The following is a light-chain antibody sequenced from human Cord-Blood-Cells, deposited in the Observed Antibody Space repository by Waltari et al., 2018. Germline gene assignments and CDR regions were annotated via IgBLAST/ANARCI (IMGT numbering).Light chain of an antibody. V-gene: IGLV2-14*01. J-gene: IGLJ2*01. CDR1: SSDVGGYNY. CDR3: SSYTSSSTVV. CDR2: DVS. Sequence: QSALTQPASVSGSPGQSLTISCTGTSSDVGGYNYVSWYQQPPGKAPKLMIYDVSNRPSGVSNRFSGSKYGNTASLTISGLQAENEADYYCSSYTSSSTVVFGGGTKLTVL.